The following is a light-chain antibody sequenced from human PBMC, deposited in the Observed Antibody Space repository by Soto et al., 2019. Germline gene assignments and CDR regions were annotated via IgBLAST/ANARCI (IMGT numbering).Light chain of an antibody. CDR2: WAS. CDR3: QQYYTTPHT. V-gene: IGKV4-1*01. Sequence: DIVMTQSPDSLAVYLGERATINCNSSQSVLYSSNTKNYIAWYQQKPGQPPKLLIYWASTRESGVPDRFSGSGSGTDFTLTISSLQAEDVAVYYCQQYYTTPHTFGQGTNLEI. CDR1: QSVLYSSNTKNY. J-gene: IGKJ2*01.